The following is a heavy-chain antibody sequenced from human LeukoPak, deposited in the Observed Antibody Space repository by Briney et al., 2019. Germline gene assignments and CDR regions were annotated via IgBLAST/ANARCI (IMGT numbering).Heavy chain of an antibody. CDR3: ARHGSYYTT. CDR1: GGSISSSSYS. V-gene: IGHV4-39*01. D-gene: IGHD1-26*01. CDR2: IYYSGST. J-gene: IGHJ4*02. Sequence: PSETLSLTCTVSGGSISSSSYSWGWIRQPPGKGLEWIGSIYYSGSTYYNPSLKSRVTISVDTSKNQFSLKLSSVTAADTAVYYCARHGSYYTTRGQGTLVTVSS.